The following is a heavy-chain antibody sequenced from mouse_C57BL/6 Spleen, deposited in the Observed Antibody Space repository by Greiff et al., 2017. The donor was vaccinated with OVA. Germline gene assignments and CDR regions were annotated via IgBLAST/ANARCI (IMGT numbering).Heavy chain of an antibody. CDR3: ARYADFYWYFDV. J-gene: IGHJ1*03. Sequence: EVHLVESGGGLVQPGGSLSLSCAASGFTFTDYYMSWVRQPPGKALEWLGFIRNKANGYTTEYSASVKGRFTISRDNSQSILYLQMNALRAEDSATYYCARYADFYWYFDVWGTGTTVTVSS. D-gene: IGHD2-4*01. CDR2: IRNKANGYTT. CDR1: GFTFTDYY. V-gene: IGHV7-3*01.